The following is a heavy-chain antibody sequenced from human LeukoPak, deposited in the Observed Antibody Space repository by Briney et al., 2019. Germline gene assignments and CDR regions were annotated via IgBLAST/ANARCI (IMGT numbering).Heavy chain of an antibody. CDR1: GGSISGYY. D-gene: IGHD2-2*02. CDR2: INHSGST. J-gene: IGHJ4*02. Sequence: SETLSLTCTVSGGSISGYYWSWIRQPPGKGLEWIGEINHSGSTNYNPSLKSRVTISVDTSKNQFSLKLSSVTAADTAVYYCARGIVVVPAAISLSRPGARFDYWGQGTLVTVSS. V-gene: IGHV4-34*01. CDR3: ARGIVVVPAAISLSRPGARFDY.